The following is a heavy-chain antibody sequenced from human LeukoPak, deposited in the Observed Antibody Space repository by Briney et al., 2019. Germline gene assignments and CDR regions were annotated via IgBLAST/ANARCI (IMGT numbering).Heavy chain of an antibody. D-gene: IGHD5-18*01. J-gene: IGHJ4*02. V-gene: IGHV1-69*13. Sequence: SVKVSCTASGGTFSSYAISWVRQAPGQGLEWVGGIIPVFGTANYAQKFQGRVTITADESTSTAYMELSSLRSEDTAVYYCARDRGWAGYTYGFYYWGQGTLVTVSS. CDR3: ARDRGWAGYTYGFYY. CDR1: GGTFSSYA. CDR2: IIPVFGTA.